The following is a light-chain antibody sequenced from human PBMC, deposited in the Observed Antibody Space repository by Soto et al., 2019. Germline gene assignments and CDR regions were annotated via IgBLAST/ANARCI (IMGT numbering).Light chain of an antibody. Sequence: EIVMTQSPATLSVSPGERATLSCRASQTITNNLAWYQQKPGQAPRLLIYDASTRATGVPARFSGSGSGTEFTLTLSRVQSEDFALYCCQQYNSWPPATFGQGTKVEIK. CDR1: QTITNN. CDR2: DAS. V-gene: IGKV3-15*01. J-gene: IGKJ1*01. CDR3: QQYNSWPPAT.